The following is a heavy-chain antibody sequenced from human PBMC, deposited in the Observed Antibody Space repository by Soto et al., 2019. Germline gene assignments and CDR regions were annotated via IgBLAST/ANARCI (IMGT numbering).Heavy chain of an antibody. CDR1: GFTFSSYA. CDR2: ISGSGGST. J-gene: IGHJ4*02. CDR3: AKSRWSDIVLMVYDY. D-gene: IGHD2-8*01. V-gene: IGHV3-23*01. Sequence: EVQLLESGGGLVQPGGSLRLSCAASGFTFSSYAMSWVRQAPGKGLEWVSAISGSGGSTYYADSVKGRFTISRDNSKNPLNQQMSSLRAEDTAVYYCAKSRWSDIVLMVYDYWGQGTLVTVSS.